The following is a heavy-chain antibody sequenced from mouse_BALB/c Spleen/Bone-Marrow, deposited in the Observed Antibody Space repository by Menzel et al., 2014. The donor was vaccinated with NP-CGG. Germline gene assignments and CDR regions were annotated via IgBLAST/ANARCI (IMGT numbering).Heavy chain of an antibody. D-gene: IGHD2-4*01. CDR2: INPSSGYT. CDR3: ARFFYDHDGPWFAY. Sequence: LVESGAELARPGASVKMSCKASGYTFTSYTMHWVKQRPGQGLEWIGYINPSSGYTNYNQKFKDKATLTADKSSSTAYMQLSSLTSEDSAVYYCARFFYDHDGPWFAYWGQGTLVTVSA. V-gene: IGHV1-4*01. J-gene: IGHJ3*01. CDR1: GYTFTSYT.